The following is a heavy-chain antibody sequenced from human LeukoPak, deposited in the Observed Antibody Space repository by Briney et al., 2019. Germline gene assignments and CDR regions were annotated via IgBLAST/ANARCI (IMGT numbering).Heavy chain of an antibody. V-gene: IGHV4-34*01. D-gene: IGHD6-6*01. J-gene: IGHJ4*02. CDR1: GGSFSGYY. Sequence: PSETLSLTCAVYGGSFSGYYWSWIREPPGKGLEWSGEINHSGSTKYNPSLKSRVTISVATSKNQFSLKLGSVAAADTAVYSCARDEMGIAARPFDYWGQGTLVTVSS. CDR3: ARDEMGIAARPFDY. CDR2: INHSGST.